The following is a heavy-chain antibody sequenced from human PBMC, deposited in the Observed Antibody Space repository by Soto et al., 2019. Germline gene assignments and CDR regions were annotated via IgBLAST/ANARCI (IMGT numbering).Heavy chain of an antibody. V-gene: IGHV4-34*01. CDR1: GGSFSGYY. D-gene: IGHD2-2*01. J-gene: IGHJ4*02. CDR2: INHSGST. Sequence: SETLSLTCAVYGGSFSGYYWSWIRQPPGKGLEWIGEINHSGSTNYNPSLKSRVTISVDTSKNQFSLKLSSVTAADTAVYYCARLTSSTSRGRFDYWGQGTLVTVSS. CDR3: ARLTSSTSRGRFDY.